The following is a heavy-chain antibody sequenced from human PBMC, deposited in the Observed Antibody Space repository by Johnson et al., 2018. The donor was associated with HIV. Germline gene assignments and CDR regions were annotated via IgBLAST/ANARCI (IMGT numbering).Heavy chain of an antibody. D-gene: IGHD3-10*01. Sequence: VQLVESGGGLVQPGRSLRLSCAASGFTFDDYAMHWVRQAPGKGLEWVSAIRGSGGSTYYADSVKGRFTISRDNSKNTLYLQMNSLRAEDTAVYYCARDRRYYGSGSYGGAFDIWGQGTMVTVSS. CDR1: GFTFDDYA. V-gene: IGHV3-23*04. CDR2: IRGSGGST. J-gene: IGHJ3*02. CDR3: ARDRRYYGSGSYGGAFDI.